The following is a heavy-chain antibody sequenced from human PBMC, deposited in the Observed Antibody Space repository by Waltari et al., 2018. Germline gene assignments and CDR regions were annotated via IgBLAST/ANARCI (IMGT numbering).Heavy chain of an antibody. D-gene: IGHD4-4*01. V-gene: IGHV4-34*01. Sequence: QVQLQQWGAGLLKPSETLSLTCAVYGGSFSGYYWSWIRQPPGKGLEWIGEINHSGSTNYNPSLKSRVTISVDTSKNQFSLKLSSVTAADTAVYYCARGLQYSNWGQGTLVTVSS. J-gene: IGHJ4*02. CDR1: GGSFSGYY. CDR3: ARGLQYSN. CDR2: INHSGST.